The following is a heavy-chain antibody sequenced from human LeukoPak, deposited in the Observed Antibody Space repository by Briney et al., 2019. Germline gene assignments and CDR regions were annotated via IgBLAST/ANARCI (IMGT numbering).Heavy chain of an antibody. D-gene: IGHD1-26*01. CDR3: ARDRGIVGTTGYYYMDV. CDR2: IGSTI. V-gene: IGHV3-11*04. Sequence: LSLTCAVYGGSFSDYYMSWIRQAPGKGLEWVSYIGSTIYYADSVKGRFTISRDNAKNSLYLQMNSLRAEDTAVYYCARDRGIVGTTGYYYMDVWGKGTTVTVSS. CDR1: GGSFSDYY. J-gene: IGHJ6*03.